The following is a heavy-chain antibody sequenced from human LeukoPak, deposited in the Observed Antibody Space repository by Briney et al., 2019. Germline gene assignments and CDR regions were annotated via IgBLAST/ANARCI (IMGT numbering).Heavy chain of an antibody. CDR1: GYTFTGYY. CDR2: INPNSGGT. Sequence: ASVKVSCKASGYTFTGYYMHWVRQAPGQGLEWMGWINPNSGGTNYAQKFQGRVTMTRDTSISTAYMELSRLRSDDTAVYYCTSLYIAARPADYWGQGTLVTVSS. J-gene: IGHJ4*02. V-gene: IGHV1-2*02. D-gene: IGHD6-6*01. CDR3: TSLYIAARPADY.